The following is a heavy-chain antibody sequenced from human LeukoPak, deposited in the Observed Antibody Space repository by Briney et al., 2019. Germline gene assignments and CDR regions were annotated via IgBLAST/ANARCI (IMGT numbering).Heavy chain of an antibody. Sequence: GGSLRLSCAASGFSFNGYWMSWVRQAPGKGPEWVAHVKENGNEQYYADSVEGRFTISRDNAKRSLFLQMNNLRVGDTAVYYCARDRLTTVATFDAFDIWGQGTMVTVSS. CDR1: GFSFNGYW. V-gene: IGHV3-7*01. D-gene: IGHD4-17*01. CDR2: VKENGNEQ. J-gene: IGHJ3*02. CDR3: ARDRLTTVATFDAFDI.